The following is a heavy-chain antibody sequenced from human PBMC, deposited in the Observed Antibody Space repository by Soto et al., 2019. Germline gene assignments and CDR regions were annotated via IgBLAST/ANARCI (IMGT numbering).Heavy chain of an antibody. CDR1: GFTFSSYA. CDR3: AKGSGSYPFDY. D-gene: IGHD3-10*01. Sequence: GGSLRLSGAASGFTFSSYAMSWVRQAPGKGLEWVSAISGSGVSNYYADSVKGRFTISRDNSKNTLYLQMNSLRAEDTAVYYCAKGSGSYPFDYWGQGTLVTVSS. V-gene: IGHV3-23*01. J-gene: IGHJ4*02. CDR2: ISGSGVSN.